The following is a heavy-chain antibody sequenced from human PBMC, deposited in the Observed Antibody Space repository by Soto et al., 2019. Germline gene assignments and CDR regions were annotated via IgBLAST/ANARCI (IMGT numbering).Heavy chain of an antibody. Sequence: GGSLRLSCAASGFTFSSYWMHWVRQAPGKGLVWVSRINSDGSSTSYADSVKGRFTISRDNAKNTLYLQMNSLRAEDTAVYYCARDLPPRDYVWGSYQRYYYYGMDVWGQGTTVTVSS. CDR3: ARDLPPRDYVWGSYQRYYYYGMDV. V-gene: IGHV3-74*01. CDR1: GFTFSSYW. J-gene: IGHJ6*02. CDR2: INSDGSST. D-gene: IGHD3-16*02.